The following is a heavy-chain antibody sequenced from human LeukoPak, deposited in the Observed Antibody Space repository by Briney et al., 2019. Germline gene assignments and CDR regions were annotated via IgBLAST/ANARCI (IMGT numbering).Heavy chain of an antibody. CDR1: GGPLSCYY. J-gene: IGHJ4*02. V-gene: IGHV4-59*08. CDR3: AGTKTGLAVAGRSYFDY. D-gene: IGHD6-19*01. Sequence: SEPLSLTCTVSGGPLSCYYWRWLPQPTEKGVEGFGYIYYSGCKNYTASLKSRVNISVDTSKNQFSLKLSFVTAADTAMYYCAGTKTGLAVAGRSYFDYWGQGPLVIVSA. CDR2: IYYSGCK.